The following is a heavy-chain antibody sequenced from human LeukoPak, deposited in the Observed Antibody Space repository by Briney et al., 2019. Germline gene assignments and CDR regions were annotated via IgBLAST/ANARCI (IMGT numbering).Heavy chain of an antibody. J-gene: IGHJ1*01. CDR3: AQQVGYCSSGNCYFTY. V-gene: IGHV3-23*01. CDR1: GFSFKSYA. D-gene: IGHD2-15*01. Sequence: GGSLRLSCAASGFSFKSYAMSWVRQAPGKGLEWVSAINNDGDSPYSADSVKGRFTVSRDNSKNTLYLQMNSLRAEDAAVYYCAQQVGYCSSGNCYFTYWGQGTLVTVSS. CDR2: INNDGDSP.